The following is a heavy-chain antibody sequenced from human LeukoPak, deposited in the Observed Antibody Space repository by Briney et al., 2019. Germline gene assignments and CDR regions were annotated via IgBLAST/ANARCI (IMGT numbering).Heavy chain of an antibody. J-gene: IGHJ3*02. D-gene: IGHD3-22*01. V-gene: IGHV3-30*02. CDR3: ARDSEPFDDSSGYYGAFDI. CDR2: IRYDGSNK. CDR1: GFTFSSYG. Sequence: PGGSLRLSCAASGFTFSSYGMHWVRQAPGKGLEWVAFIRYDGSNKYYADSVKGRFTISRDNSKNTLYLQMGSLRAEDMAVYYCARDSEPFDDSSGYYGAFDIWGQGTMVTVSS.